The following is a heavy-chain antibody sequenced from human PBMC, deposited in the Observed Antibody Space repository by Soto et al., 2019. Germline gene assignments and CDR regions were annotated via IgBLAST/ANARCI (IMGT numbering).Heavy chain of an antibody. J-gene: IGHJ6*02. V-gene: IGHV1-8*01. Sequence: GASVKVSCKASGYTFTSYDSNCVRQATGQGLEWMGWMNPNSGNTGYAQKFQGRVTMTRNTPISTAYMELSSLRSEDTAVYYCARSSSSGNYYYGMDVWGQGTTVTVSS. CDR1: GYTFTSYD. D-gene: IGHD6-6*01. CDR2: MNPNSGNT. CDR3: ARSSSSGNYYYGMDV.